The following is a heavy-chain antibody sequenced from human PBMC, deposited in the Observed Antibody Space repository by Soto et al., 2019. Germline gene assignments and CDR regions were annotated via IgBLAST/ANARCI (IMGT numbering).Heavy chain of an antibody. CDR1: GFTFSAYW. J-gene: IGHJ6*02. D-gene: IGHD3-16*01. Sequence: EVHLVESGGGLVQPGGSLRLSCEASGFTFSAYWMGWVRQAPGTGLQWVATIKTDGSEKYYVDSVTGRFTISRDNDKSSLYLQLNTLRAEDTGVYYCARPVRGSPEDVWGQGTTVTVSS. CDR2: IKTDGSEK. CDR3: ARPVRGSPEDV. V-gene: IGHV3-7*05.